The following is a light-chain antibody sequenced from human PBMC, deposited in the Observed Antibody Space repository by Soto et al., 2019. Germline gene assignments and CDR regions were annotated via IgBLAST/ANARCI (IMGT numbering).Light chain of an antibody. V-gene: IGKV4-1*01. CDR1: QSVLYSSNNKNY. CDR3: QQYYSTPDT. CDR2: WAS. J-gene: IGKJ2*01. Sequence: DIVMTQSPDSLAVSLGERATINCKSSQSVLYSSNNKNYLAWYQQKAGQPLKLLIYWASTRESGVPDRFGGSGSGTDFTLTISSLQAEDVAVYYCQQYYSTPDTFGQGTKLEIK.